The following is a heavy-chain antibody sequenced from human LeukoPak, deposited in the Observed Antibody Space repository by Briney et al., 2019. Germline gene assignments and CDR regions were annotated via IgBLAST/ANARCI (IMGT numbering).Heavy chain of an antibody. CDR1: GFTFSYSA. Sequence: PGGSLRLSCAASGFTFSYSAMSWVRQAPGKGLGWVSALYIGGNTYYADSVRGRFTISRDNSKNTLYLQMNSLRAEDTAIYYCMTAAGYNFGQYWGQGTLVTVSS. V-gene: IGHV3-23*05. D-gene: IGHD5-18*01. J-gene: IGHJ4*02. CDR2: LYIGGNT. CDR3: MTAAGYNFGQY.